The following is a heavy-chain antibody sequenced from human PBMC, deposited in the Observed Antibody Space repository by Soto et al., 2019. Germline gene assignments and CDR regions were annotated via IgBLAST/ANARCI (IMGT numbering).Heavy chain of an antibody. Sequence: EVQLVESGGGLVQPGGSLRLSCAASGFTFNSYEMNWVRQAPGKGLEWVSYISNTGGMIYSADSVKGRFTISRDNAKNSLYLQMNSLRAEDTALYYCARSMYFYDGSAYSLPIFDSWGQGTLVSVYS. CDR1: GFTFNSYE. CDR2: ISNTGGMI. J-gene: IGHJ4*02. CDR3: ARSMYFYDGSAYSLPIFDS. V-gene: IGHV3-48*03. D-gene: IGHD3-22*01.